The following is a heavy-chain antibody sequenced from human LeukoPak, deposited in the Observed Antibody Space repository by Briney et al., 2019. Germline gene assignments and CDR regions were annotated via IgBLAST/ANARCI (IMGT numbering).Heavy chain of an antibody. CDR2: IYYSGST. V-gene: IGHV4-61*08. J-gene: IGHJ4*02. CDR3: ARDGDDYGDYGAFDY. Sequence: SETLSLTCTVSGGSISSGDYYWSWIRQPPGKGLEWIGYIYYSGSTNYNPSLKSRVTISVDTSKNQFSLKLSSVTAADTAVYYCARDGDDYGDYGAFDYWGQGTLVTVSS. D-gene: IGHD4-17*01. CDR1: GGSISSGDYY.